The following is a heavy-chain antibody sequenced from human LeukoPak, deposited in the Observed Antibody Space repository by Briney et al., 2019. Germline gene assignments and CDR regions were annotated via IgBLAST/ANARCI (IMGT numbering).Heavy chain of an antibody. CDR1: GGSFSGYY. J-gene: IGHJ4*02. CDR3: ARGGGRRITMKPIDY. V-gene: IGHV4-34*01. D-gene: IGHD3-22*01. Sequence: PSETLSLTCAVYGGSFSGYYWSWIRQPPGKGLEWIGEINHSGSTNYNPSLKSRVTISVDTSKNQFSLKLSSVTAADTAVYYCARGGGRRITMKPIDYRGQGTLVTVSS. CDR2: INHSGST.